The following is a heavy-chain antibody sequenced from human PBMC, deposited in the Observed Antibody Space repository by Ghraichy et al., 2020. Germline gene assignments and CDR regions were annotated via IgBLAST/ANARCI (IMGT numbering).Heavy chain of an antibody. J-gene: IGHJ4*02. Sequence: SETLSPTCTVSGGSISSGSYHWSWIGQQPGKGLEWIGYIYSRGGTYYSPSLKSRVIMAVDTSKNQFSLRLTSVTAADTAVYYCARLRWFEYYFDYWGQGILVTVSS. V-gene: IGHV4-31*03. CDR3: ARLRWFEYYFDY. CDR2: IYSRGGT. D-gene: IGHD3-10*01. CDR1: GGSISSGSYH.